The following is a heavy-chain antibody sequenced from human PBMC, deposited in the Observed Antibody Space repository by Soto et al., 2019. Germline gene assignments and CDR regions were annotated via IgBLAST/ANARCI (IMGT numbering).Heavy chain of an antibody. V-gene: IGHV4-39*02. D-gene: IGHD3-16*01. Sequence: PSETLSLTCTVSGGSSSSTNYYWGWIRQPPGKGLEWIGNIYSSGNTYYNPSLKSRVTISVDTSKSHLSLKLSSVTAADTAVYYCARALMGSFDAFDIWGKGTTVTVSS. CDR2: IYSSGNT. J-gene: IGHJ3*02. CDR1: GGSSSSTNYY. CDR3: ARALMGSFDAFDI.